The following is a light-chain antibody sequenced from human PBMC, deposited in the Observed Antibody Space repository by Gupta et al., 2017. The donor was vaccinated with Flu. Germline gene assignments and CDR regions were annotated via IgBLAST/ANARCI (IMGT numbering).Light chain of an antibody. Sequence: DVVMTQSPLSLPVTLGQPASISCRSSQSRVDSDGNTYLNWFQQRPGQAPRRLIYKVSNRDAGVPERFSGSGSGTDFTLKISSVEAEDVGVYYCRQRKHWPTWTFGQGTKVEIK. CDR2: KVS. V-gene: IGKV2-30*01. J-gene: IGKJ1*01. CDR1: QSRVDSDGNTY. CDR3: RQRKHWPTWT.